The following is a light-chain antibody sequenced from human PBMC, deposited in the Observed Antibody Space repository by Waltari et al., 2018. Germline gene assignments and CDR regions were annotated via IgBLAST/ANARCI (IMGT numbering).Light chain of an antibody. Sequence: DVDMTQSPSSLSASIGDRITITCRASQSIIHYLNWYQQKQGTAPRLLITGASSLRGGVPSGFSGSGSGTDFSLTISSLQPEDFATYYCQQTFSSPYTFGQGTKLDI. J-gene: IGKJ2*01. V-gene: IGKV1-39*01. CDR2: GAS. CDR1: QSIIHY. CDR3: QQTFSSPYT.